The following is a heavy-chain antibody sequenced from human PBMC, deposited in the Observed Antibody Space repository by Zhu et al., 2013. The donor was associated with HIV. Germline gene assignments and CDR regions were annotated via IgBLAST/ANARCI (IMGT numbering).Heavy chain of an antibody. J-gene: IGHJ6*02. V-gene: IGHV1-69*01. CDR2: IIPIFGTA. CDR1: GGTFSSYA. D-gene: IGHD2-2*01. Sequence: QVQLVQSGAEVKKPGSSVKVSCKASGGTFSSYAISWVRQAPGQGLEWMGGIIPIFGTANYAQKFQGRVTITADESTSTAYMELSSLRSEDTAVYYCAREKGYCSSTSCYPSYYYYGMDVWGQGTTVTVSS. CDR3: AREKGYCSSTSCYPSYYYYGMDV.